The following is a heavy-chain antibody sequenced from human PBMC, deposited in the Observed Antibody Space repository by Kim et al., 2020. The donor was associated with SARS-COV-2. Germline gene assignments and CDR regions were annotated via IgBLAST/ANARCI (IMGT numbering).Heavy chain of an antibody. Sequence: GGSLRLSCAASGFTFSSYSMNWVRQAPGKGLELVSSISSSSSYIYYADSVKGRFTISRDNAKNSLYLQMNSLRAEDTAVYYCARVAPSYDFWSGYHTLPWSYFDYWGQGTLVTVSS. V-gene: IGHV3-21*01. CDR3: ARVAPSYDFWSGYHTLPWSYFDY. J-gene: IGHJ4*02. CDR1: GFTFSSYS. D-gene: IGHD3-3*01. CDR2: ISSSSSYI.